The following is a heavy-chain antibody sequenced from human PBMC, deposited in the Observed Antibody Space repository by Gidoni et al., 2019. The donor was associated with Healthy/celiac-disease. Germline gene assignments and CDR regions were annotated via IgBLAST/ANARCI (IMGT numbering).Heavy chain of an antibody. D-gene: IGHD3-22*01. CDR3: ARGSQSGGYNWFDP. CDR2: IWYDGSNK. J-gene: IGHJ5*02. V-gene: IGHV3-33*01. Sequence: QVQLVESGGGVVQPGRSLRLSCAASGFTFSSYGMHWVRQAPGKGLEWVAVIWYDGSNKYYADSVKGRFTISRDNSKNTLYLQRNSRRAEDTAVYYCARGSQSGGYNWFDPWGQGTLVTVSS. CDR1: GFTFSSYG.